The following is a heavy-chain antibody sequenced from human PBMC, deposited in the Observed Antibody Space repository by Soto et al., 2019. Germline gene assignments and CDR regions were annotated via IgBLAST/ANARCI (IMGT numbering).Heavy chain of an antibody. Sequence: QVQVMQSGAEVKKTGSSVKVSCTASGGTFSCYAISWVREATGKGLEWMGGIIPIFGTANNAQKFQGRVTITADESTSTAYMELSSLRSEDTAVYYCARALASGYDLTFDYWGQGTLVTVSS. CDR2: IIPIFGTA. D-gene: IGHD5-12*01. CDR1: GGTFSCYA. J-gene: IGHJ4*02. CDR3: ARALASGYDLTFDY. V-gene: IGHV1-69*12.